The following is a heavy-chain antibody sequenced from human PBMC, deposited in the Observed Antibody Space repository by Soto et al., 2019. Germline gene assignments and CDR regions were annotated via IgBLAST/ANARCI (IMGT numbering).Heavy chain of an antibody. Sequence: QVQLVQSGDEVRKPGSSVKVSCKASGYIFVNYGIAWVRQAPGQGLEWMGWISPYSGNTHYASKLQGRRTMTTDTCTGTAYMDLGSLTSDGTAVYYCAMVDNYVTPPPQDVWGQGTTVTVSS. V-gene: IGHV1-18*01. CDR2: ISPYSGNT. CDR3: AMVDNYVTPPPQDV. J-gene: IGHJ6*02. D-gene: IGHD3-16*01. CDR1: GYIFVNYG.